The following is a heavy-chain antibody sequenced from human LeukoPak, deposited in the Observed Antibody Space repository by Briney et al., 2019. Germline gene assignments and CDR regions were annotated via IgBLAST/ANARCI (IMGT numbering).Heavy chain of an antibody. J-gene: IGHJ3*02. Sequence: PGGSLRLSCAVSGFTLTTYAMNWVRQAPGKGLEWVAMFSYDGSIRYNADSVQGRFTISRDTSQNTLDLQMDSLRPDDTAVYYCARGYRPYDDAFDIWGHGTLVTVSS. CDR2: FSYDGSIR. D-gene: IGHD3-16*02. CDR3: ARGYRPYDDAFDI. V-gene: IGHV3-30*01. CDR1: GFTLTTYA.